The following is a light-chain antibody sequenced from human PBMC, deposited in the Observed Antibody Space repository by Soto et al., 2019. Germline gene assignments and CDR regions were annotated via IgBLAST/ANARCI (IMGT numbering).Light chain of an antibody. Sequence: QSALTQPRSVSGSPGQSVTISCTGTSSDIGGYKFVSWYQQHPDKAPKLMIFDVNKRPSGVPDRFSGSKSDNTASLTISGLQAEDEADYYCCSYVGSYSFVFGSGTKLTV. J-gene: IGLJ1*01. V-gene: IGLV2-11*01. CDR3: CSYVGSYSFV. CDR1: SSDIGGYKF. CDR2: DVN.